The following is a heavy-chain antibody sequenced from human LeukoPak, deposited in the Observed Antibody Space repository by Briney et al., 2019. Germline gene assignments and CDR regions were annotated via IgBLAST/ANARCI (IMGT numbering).Heavy chain of an antibody. J-gene: IGHJ4*02. CDR3: ARGGLYCGGDCYVDH. D-gene: IGHD2-21*02. CDR2: INHSGST. Sequence: PSETLSLTCAVYGGSFSPYYWSWIRQPPEKGLVWIGEINHSGSTNYNPSLKSRVTISVDTSKNQFSLKLSSVTAADTAVYYCARGGLYCGGDCYVDHWGQGSLVTVSS. CDR1: GGSFSPYY. V-gene: IGHV4-34*01.